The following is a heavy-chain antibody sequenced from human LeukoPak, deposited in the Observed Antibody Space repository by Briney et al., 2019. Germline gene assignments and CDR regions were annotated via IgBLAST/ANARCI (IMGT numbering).Heavy chain of an antibody. V-gene: IGHV3-30*04. Sequence: AGGSLRLSCAASGFTFSTYAMYWVRQAPGKVLEWVAAISYDGSKTYYGDSVKGRCTISRDNSKSTLYLQMTSLRAEDTAVYFCAIDLTSRQMIVVGLGYWGQGTLVTVSS. CDR2: ISYDGSKT. CDR1: GFTFSTYA. J-gene: IGHJ4*02. D-gene: IGHD3-22*01. CDR3: AIDLTSRQMIVVGLGY.